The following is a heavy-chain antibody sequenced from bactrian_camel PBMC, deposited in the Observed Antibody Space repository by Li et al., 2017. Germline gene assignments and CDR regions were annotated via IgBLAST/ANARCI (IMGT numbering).Heavy chain of an antibody. CDR1: GRYINMHC. Sequence: HVQLVESGGGSVQAGGSLRLSCTATGRYINMHCLGWARQAPEKEREWVAAVDIDSNTGVADSVKDRFAVSRHGNDLYLQMTSLQPDDTAMYYCAAGRKWEGSHCVPDNWGQGTQVTVS. CDR2: VDIDSNT. J-gene: IGHJ4*01. CDR3: AAGRKWEGSHCVPDN. V-gene: IGHV3S53*01. D-gene: IGHD3*01.